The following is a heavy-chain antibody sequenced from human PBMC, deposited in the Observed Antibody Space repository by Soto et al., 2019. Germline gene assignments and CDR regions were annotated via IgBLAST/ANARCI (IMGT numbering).Heavy chain of an antibody. CDR3: ARMGIAVDY. CDR2: ISYDGSNK. Sequence: SCAASGCTFSSDAMHWVRQAPGKGLEWVAVISYDGSNKYYADSVKGRFTISRDNSKNTLYLQMNSLRAEDTAVYYCARMGIAVDYWGQGTLVTVSS. V-gene: IGHV3-30-3*01. D-gene: IGHD6-19*01. CDR1: GCTFSSDA. J-gene: IGHJ4*02.